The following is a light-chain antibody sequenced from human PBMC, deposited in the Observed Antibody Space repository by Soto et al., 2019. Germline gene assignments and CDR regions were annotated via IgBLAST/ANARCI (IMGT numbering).Light chain of an antibody. CDR1: QSISSW. J-gene: IGKJ1*01. V-gene: IGKV1-5*03. CDR3: QQYNSYSRT. Sequence: DIQMTQSPSSLSASVGDRVTITCRASQSISSWLAWYQQKPGKAPKLLIYKASSLESGVPSRFSGSGSGTEFTLTISSLQPDDVATYYCQQYNSYSRTVGQVTKVDIK. CDR2: KAS.